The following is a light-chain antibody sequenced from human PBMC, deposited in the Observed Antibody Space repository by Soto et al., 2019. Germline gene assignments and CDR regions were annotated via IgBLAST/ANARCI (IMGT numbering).Light chain of an antibody. CDR1: QSVRSY. J-gene: IGKJ5*01. Sequence: EIVLTQSPATLSLSPGERATLSCRASQSVRSYLAWYQQKPGQAPRLLIYDASNRATGIPARFSGSGSGTDFTLTISSLEPEDFAVYYCQQRSNWPPITFVQGTRMEIK. CDR3: QQRSNWPPIT. V-gene: IGKV3-11*01. CDR2: DAS.